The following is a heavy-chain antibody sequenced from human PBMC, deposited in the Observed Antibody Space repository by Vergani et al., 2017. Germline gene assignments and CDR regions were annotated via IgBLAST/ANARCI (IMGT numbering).Heavy chain of an antibody. V-gene: IGHV3-33*01. J-gene: IGHJ4*02. CDR3: ARDPLRFLEWLLPYFDY. D-gene: IGHD3-3*01. CDR1: GFTFSSYG. CDR2: IWYDGSNK. Sequence: QVQLVESGGGVVQPGRSLSLSCAASGFTFSSYGMHWVRQAPGKGLEWVAVIWYDGSNKYYADSVKGRFTISRDNSKNTLYLQMNSLRAEDTAVYYCARDPLRFLEWLLPYFDYWGQGTLVTVSS.